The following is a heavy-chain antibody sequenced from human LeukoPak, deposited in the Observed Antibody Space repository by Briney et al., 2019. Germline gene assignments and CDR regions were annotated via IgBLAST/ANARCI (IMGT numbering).Heavy chain of an antibody. J-gene: IGHJ4*02. CDR2: INHSGST. V-gene: IGHV4-34*01. CDR1: GGSISDYS. CDR3: ARGVGSWYIRAFRPTPALDSFDY. Sequence: SETLSLTCAFSGGSISDYSWSWVRQPPGKGLEWVGEINHSGSTNYNPCLKSRVTISVDPSQHPLSLKLSSVTAADTAVYYCARGVGSWYIRAFRPTPALDSFDYWGQGTLVTVS. D-gene: IGHD6-13*01.